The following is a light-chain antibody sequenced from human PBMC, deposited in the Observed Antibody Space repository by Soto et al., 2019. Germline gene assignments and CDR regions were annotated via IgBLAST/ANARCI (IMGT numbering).Light chain of an antibody. Sequence: QSALTQPPSASGSPGQSVTISCTGTSSDVGAYNYVSWYQQYPGKAPKLMIYEVNKRPSGVPDRFSGSKSGKTASLTVSGLQPEDEADYHSTSYACSNIWVFGGGTKLTVL. CDR3: TSYACSNIWV. CDR2: EVN. V-gene: IGLV2-8*01. J-gene: IGLJ3*02. CDR1: SSDVGAYNY.